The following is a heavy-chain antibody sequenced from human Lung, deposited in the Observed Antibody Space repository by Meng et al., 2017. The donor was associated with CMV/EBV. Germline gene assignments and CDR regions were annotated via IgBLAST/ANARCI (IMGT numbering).Heavy chain of an antibody. V-gene: IGHV3-21*01. CDR3: ARAPGIGGTTGVY. D-gene: IGHD1-7*01. Sequence: GGSLRLXCDVSGFTFSSYTMHWVRQAPGKGLEWVSSISGFSDYIHYADSVRGRFTISRDNAKNSLYLQMNSLRAEDTAVYYCARAPGIGGTTGVYWGQGTPVTVSS. CDR1: GFTFSSYT. CDR2: ISGFSDYI. J-gene: IGHJ1*01.